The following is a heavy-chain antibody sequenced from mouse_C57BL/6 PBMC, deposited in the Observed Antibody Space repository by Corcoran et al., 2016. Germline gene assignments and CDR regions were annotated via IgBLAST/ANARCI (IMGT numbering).Heavy chain of an antibody. CDR1: GYTFTTYG. V-gene: IGHV9-3*01. CDR2: INTYSGVP. Sequence: QIQLVQSGPELKKPGETVKISCKASGYTFTTYGMSWVKQAPGKGLKWMGWINTYSGVPTYADDFKGRFAFSLETSASTAYLQINNLKNEDTATYICARDTTVGARWYFDVWGTGTTVTVSS. D-gene: IGHD1-1*01. CDR3: ARDTTVGARWYFDV. J-gene: IGHJ1*03.